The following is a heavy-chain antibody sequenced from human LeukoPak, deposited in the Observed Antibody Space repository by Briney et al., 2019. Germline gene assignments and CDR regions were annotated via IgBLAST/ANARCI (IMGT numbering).Heavy chain of an antibody. CDR3: ARPPHSCSSTSCYSQY. V-gene: IGHV3-30*03. J-gene: IGHJ4*02. D-gene: IGHD2-2*02. CDR2: ISYDGSNK. Sequence: GGSLRLSCVASGFIFSSYGMHWVRQAPGKGLEWVAIISYDGSNKYYADSVKGRFTISRDNSKNTMYLQMNSLRAEDTAVYFCARPPHSCSSTSCYSQYWGQGTLVTVSP. CDR1: GFIFSSYG.